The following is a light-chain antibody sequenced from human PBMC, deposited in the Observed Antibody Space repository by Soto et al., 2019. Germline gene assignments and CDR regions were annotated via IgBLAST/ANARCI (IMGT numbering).Light chain of an antibody. J-gene: IGKJ2*01. CDR2: GAS. CDR3: QQYNNWPPYT. Sequence: EIVLTQSPGTLSLSPGERATLSCRASQSVSSSYLAWCQQKPGQAPRLLIYGASTRATGTPTRFSGSGSGTEFTLTISSLQSEDFAVYFCQQYNNWPPYTFGQGTKVDIK. CDR1: QSVSSSY. V-gene: IGKV3-15*01.